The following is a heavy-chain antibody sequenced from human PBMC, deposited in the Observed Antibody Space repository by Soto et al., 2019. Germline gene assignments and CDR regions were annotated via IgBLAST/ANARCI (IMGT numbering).Heavy chain of an antibody. CDR1: GYSFTSYW. Sequence: PVESLKISCKGSGYSFTSYWISWVRQMPGKGLEWMGRIDPSDSYTNYSPSFQGHVTISADKSISTAYLQWSSLKASDTAMYYCARVGGRAVAGYGMDVWGQGTTVTVSS. D-gene: IGHD6-19*01. CDR3: ARVGGRAVAGYGMDV. CDR2: IDPSDSYT. J-gene: IGHJ6*02. V-gene: IGHV5-10-1*01.